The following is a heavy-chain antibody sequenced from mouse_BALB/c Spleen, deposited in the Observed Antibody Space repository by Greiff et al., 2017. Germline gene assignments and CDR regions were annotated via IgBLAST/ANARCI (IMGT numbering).Heavy chain of an antibody. CDR2: ISSGSSTI. Sequence: DVMLVESGGGLVQPGGSRKLSCAASGFTFSSFGMHWVRQAPEKGLEWVAYISSGSSTIYYADTVKGRFTISRDNPKNTLFLQMTSLRSEDTAMYYCERQDYRVYFDYWGQGTTLT. CDR3: ERQDYRVYFDY. D-gene: IGHD2-4*01. J-gene: IGHJ2*01. V-gene: IGHV5-17*02. CDR1: GFTFSSFG.